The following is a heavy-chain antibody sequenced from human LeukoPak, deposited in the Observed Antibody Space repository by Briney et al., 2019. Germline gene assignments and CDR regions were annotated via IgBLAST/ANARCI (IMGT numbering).Heavy chain of an antibody. Sequence: PPETRSRTHAVYGRSHRGYYCSSRSQTPGKELESKKEINHSGSTNYNPSLKSRVTISVDTSKNQFSLKLSSVTAADTAVYYCARRRRIVGATPGAFDIWGQGTMVTVSS. CDR2: INHSGST. J-gene: IGHJ3*02. CDR3: ARRRRIVGATPGAFDI. D-gene: IGHD1-26*01. CDR1: GRSHRGYY. V-gene: IGHV4-34*01.